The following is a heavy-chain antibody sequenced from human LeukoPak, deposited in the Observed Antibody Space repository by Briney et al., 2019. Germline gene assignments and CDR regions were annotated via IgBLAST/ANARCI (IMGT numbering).Heavy chain of an antibody. CDR2: ISGSGGST. Sequence: GGSLRLSCAASGFTFSSYGRSGVRQAPGKGLEGVSSISGSGGSTNHADSVRGRFTGSRGDDKSPVYLQMNRLGVEAAAIYFCAKDSTHGNGIWDHFDSWGQGTLVTVSS. V-gene: IGHV3-23*01. CDR3: AKDSTHGNGIWDHFDS. J-gene: IGHJ4*02. D-gene: IGHD1-26*01. CDR1: GFTFSSYG.